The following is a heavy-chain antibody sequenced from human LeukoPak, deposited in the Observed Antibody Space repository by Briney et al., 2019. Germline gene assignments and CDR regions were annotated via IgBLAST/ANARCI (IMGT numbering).Heavy chain of an antibody. CDR2: ISYDGSNK. D-gene: IGHD3-10*01. CDR1: GFTFSSHA. V-gene: IGHV3-30*04. J-gene: IGHJ4*02. CDR3: ASGLWFGGLLPLDY. Sequence: GRSLRLSCAASGFTFSSHAMHWVRQAPGKGLEWVAVISYDGSNKYYADSVKGRFTISRDNSKNTLYLQMNSLRAEDTAVYYCASGLWFGGLLPLDYWGQGTLVTVSS.